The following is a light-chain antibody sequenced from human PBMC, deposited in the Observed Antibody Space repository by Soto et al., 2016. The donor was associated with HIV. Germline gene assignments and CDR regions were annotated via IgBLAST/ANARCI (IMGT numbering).Light chain of an antibody. CDR1: NIESKS. CDR3: QVWDSSVI. CDR2: DDS. J-gene: IGLJ2*01. V-gene: IGLV3-21*03. Sequence: ELTQPPSVSVAPGKTASITCGGNNIESKSVHWYQRKPGQAPVLVVYDDSDRPSGIPERSSGSNSGNTATLTITRVEAGDEADYYCQVWDSSVIFGGGTKTDRP.